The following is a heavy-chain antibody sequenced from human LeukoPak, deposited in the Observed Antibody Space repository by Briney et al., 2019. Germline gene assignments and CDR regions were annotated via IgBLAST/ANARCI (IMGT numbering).Heavy chain of an antibody. Sequence: SETLSLTCTVSGGSVSSYYWSWIRQPPGKGLEWIGYIHYSGSTIYNPYLKSRVTISEDTSKSQFSLKLTSVSAADTAVYYCARGSGGSCYDYWGQGTLATVSS. D-gene: IGHD2-15*01. V-gene: IGHV4-59*02. CDR2: IHYSGST. CDR3: ARGSGGSCYDY. CDR1: GGSVSSYY. J-gene: IGHJ4*02.